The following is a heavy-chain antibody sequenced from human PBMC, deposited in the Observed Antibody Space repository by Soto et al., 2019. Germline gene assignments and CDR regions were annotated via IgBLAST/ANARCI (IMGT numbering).Heavy chain of an antibody. CDR2: IAYEGSSH. CDR3: ANAVAAAGDHFYFHGLDV. J-gene: IGHJ6*02. Sequence: QVQLVESGGGVVQPGRSLRLSCAASGFSFSLYGIHWVRQAPGKGLEWVAFIAYEGSSHFYADSVKGRFTISRDNSKNTLYRQMNSLRADDTAVYFGANAVAAAGDHFYFHGLDVWGQGTTATVSS. CDR1: GFSFSLYG. D-gene: IGHD6-13*01. V-gene: IGHV3-30*18.